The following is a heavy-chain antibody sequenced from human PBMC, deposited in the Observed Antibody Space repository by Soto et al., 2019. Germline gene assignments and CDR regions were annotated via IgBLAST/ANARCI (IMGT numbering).Heavy chain of an antibody. CDR3: ARQKGDIVARPTDH. Sequence: EVQLSESGGGLVQPGGSLRLSCGGAGFTFSGSAVSWVRQAPGRGLEWVSGISGGGSTEYADSVKGRFGISRDNSKDTVYLYLNSLSDDDTAVYYCARQKGDIVARPTDHWGQGILVTVSS. D-gene: IGHD5-12*01. CDR2: ISGGGST. J-gene: IGHJ4*02. CDR1: GFTFSGSA. V-gene: IGHV3-23*01.